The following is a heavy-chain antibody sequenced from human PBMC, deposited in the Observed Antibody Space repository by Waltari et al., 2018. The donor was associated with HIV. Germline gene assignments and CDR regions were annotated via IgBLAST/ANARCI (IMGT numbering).Heavy chain of an antibody. J-gene: IGHJ4*02. CDR2: INGGNGNT. V-gene: IGHV1-3*01. D-gene: IGHD3-3*01. CDR3: ARDGARITIYGGGFDY. Sequence: QVQLVQSGAEVKKPGASVKVSCKASGYTFTTYAIHWVRQAPGQRLEWMGWINGGNGNTKYSQTFQGRGTITRDTSATTAYMEVSSLTSEDTAVYYCARDGARITIYGGGFDYWGQGTPVIVSS. CDR1: GYTFTTYA.